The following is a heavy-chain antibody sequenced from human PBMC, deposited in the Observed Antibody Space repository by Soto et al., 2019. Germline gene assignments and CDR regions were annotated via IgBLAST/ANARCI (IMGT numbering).Heavy chain of an antibody. J-gene: IGHJ4*02. CDR3: ARSDIGGVDPLEPSDYFDY. CDR2: ISGSGGST. CDR1: RFTFSSYA. D-gene: IGHD2-15*01. Sequence: GGSLRLSCAASRFTFSSYAMSWVRQVPGKGLEWVSSISGSGGSTYYADSVKGRFTISRDNAKNTLYLQMNSLRAEDTAVYYCARSDIGGVDPLEPSDYFDYWGQGTLVNVAS. V-gene: IGHV3-23*01.